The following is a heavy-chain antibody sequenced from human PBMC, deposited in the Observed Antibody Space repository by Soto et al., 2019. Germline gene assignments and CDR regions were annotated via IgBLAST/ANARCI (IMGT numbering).Heavy chain of an antibody. CDR2: IYFNGTT. CDR1: GVTLSGYY. V-gene: IGHV4-59*01. CDR3: AGGYGGDY. Sequence: SETLSLTCTVSGVTLSGYYWSWIRQTPGKTLEWIGCIYFNGTTNYNPSLKSRVTISLDMSKNQFSLKLMSVTATDTAVYHCAGGYGGDYWGQGTLVTVSS. D-gene: IGHD3-16*01. J-gene: IGHJ4*02.